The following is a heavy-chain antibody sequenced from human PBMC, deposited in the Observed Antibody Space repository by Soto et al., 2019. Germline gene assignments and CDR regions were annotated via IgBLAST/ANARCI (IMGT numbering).Heavy chain of an antibody. V-gene: IGHV6-1*01. J-gene: IGHJ4*02. CDR1: GDSVSSDSAA. Sequence: SQTLSLTCAISGDSVSSDSAAWNWIRQSPSRGLEWLGRTYYRSKWYNDYVVFVKSRIITNPDTSKNQFSLHLNSVTPEDTAVYYCAREQNPYSSSWSHFDFWGQGTLVSVSS. CDR2: TYYRSKWYN. D-gene: IGHD6-13*01. CDR3: AREQNPYSSSWSHFDF.